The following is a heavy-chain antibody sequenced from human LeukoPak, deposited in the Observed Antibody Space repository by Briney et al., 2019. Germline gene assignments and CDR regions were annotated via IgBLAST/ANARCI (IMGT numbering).Heavy chain of an antibody. V-gene: IGHV3-64D*09. D-gene: IGHD6-13*01. CDR2: ITSDGGST. CDR1: GFTFSGYA. J-gene: IGHJ4*02. Sequence: PGGSLRLSCSASGFTFSGYAMHWVRQAPGKGLEYVSAITSDGGSTYYADSMKGRFTISRDNSKITLYLQMSSLRAEDTAVYYCVKSRASSWYVHDYWGRGTLVTVSS. CDR3: VKSRASSWYVHDY.